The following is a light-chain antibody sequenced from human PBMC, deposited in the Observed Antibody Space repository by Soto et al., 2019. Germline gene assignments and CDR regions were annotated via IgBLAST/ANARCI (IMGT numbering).Light chain of an antibody. CDR3: QQYHDWPL. V-gene: IGKV3D-15*01. CDR1: ESIGGK. CDR2: GAS. J-gene: IGKJ3*01. Sequence: ERVMTQAPAALSMSPGERATLFCRASESIGGKLAWYQQKPGQAPRLLIYGASTRATGIPARFSGSGSGTDFTLTITSLQSEDFAVYYCQQYHDWPLFGPGTKVDIK.